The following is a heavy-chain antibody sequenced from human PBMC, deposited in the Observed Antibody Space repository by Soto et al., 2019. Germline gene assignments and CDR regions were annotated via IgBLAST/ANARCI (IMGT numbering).Heavy chain of an antibody. J-gene: IGHJ4*02. Sequence: PSETLSLTCAVYGGSFSGYYWSWIRQPPGKGLEWIGEINHSGSTNYNPSLKSRVTISVDTSKNQFSLKLSSVTAADTAVYYCASTQPYCTNGVCYPYYFDYWGQGTLVTVSS. CDR1: GGSFSGYY. V-gene: IGHV4-34*01. CDR2: INHSGST. CDR3: ASTQPYCTNGVCYPYYFDY. D-gene: IGHD2-8*01.